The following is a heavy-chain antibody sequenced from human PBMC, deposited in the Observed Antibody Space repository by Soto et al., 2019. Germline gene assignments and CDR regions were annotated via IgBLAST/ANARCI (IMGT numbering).Heavy chain of an antibody. D-gene: IGHD3-9*01. CDR2: IYYSGST. V-gene: IGHV4-39*01. J-gene: IGHJ6*02. Sequence: SETLSLTCTVSGGSISSSSYYWGWIRQPPGNGLEWIGSIYYSGSTYYNPSLKSRVTISVDTSKNQFSLKLSSVTAADTAVCYCASGYDILTGYPRGDYYGMDVWGQGTTVT. CDR1: GGSISSSSYY. CDR3: ASGYDILTGYPRGDYYGMDV.